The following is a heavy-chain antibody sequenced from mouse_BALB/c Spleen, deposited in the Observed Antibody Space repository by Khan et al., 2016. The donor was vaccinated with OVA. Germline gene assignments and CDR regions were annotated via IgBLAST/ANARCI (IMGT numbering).Heavy chain of an antibody. CDR1: GDSITTGY. D-gene: IGHD2-14*01. Sequence: EVQLQESGPSLVKPSQTLSLTCSVTGDSITTGYWNWFRKFPGNKLEYMGYILYTVYTYYNPSLKSRISITRHTSNNQYYLQLNSVTDEDTATYYGARSTYRYAFVYWGQGTLVTVSA. V-gene: IGHV3-8*02. CDR3: ARSTYRYAFVY. J-gene: IGHJ3*01. CDR2: ILYTVYT.